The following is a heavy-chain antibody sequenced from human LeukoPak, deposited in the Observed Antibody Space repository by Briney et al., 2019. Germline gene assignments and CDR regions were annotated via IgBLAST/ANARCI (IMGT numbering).Heavy chain of an antibody. D-gene: IGHD5-24*01. CDR3: ARAAMATIKNSFFDY. J-gene: IGHJ4*02. CDR1: GYTFTSYY. V-gene: IGHV1-46*03. Sequence: ASVKVSCKASGYTFTSYYMHWVRQAPGQGLEWMGIINPSGGSTSYAQKFQGRVTTTRDTSTSTVYMELSSLRSEDTAVYYCARAAMATIKNSFFDYWGQGTLVTVSS. CDR2: INPSGGST.